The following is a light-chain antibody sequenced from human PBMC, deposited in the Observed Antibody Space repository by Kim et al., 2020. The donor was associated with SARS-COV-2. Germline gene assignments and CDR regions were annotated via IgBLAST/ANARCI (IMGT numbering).Light chain of an antibody. CDR1: QSVTSSY. Sequence: LSCRASQSVTSSYLAWYQQKPGQPPRLLIYGASNRATGIPDRFSGSGSGTDFTLTISRLESEDLAVYYCQQYGTSLRTFGQGAKVEIK. CDR3: QQYGTSLRT. J-gene: IGKJ1*01. V-gene: IGKV3-20*01. CDR2: GAS.